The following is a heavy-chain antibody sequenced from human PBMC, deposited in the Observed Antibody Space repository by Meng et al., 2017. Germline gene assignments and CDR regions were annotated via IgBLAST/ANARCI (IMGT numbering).Heavy chain of an antibody. Sequence: QGQLEESGPGLVKPSQTLSLTRTVSGGSISSGGYYWSWIRQHPGKGLEWIGYIYYSGSTYYNPSLKSRVTISVDTSKNQFSLKLSSVTAADTAVYYCARNRIAAARTATKFDYWGQGTLVTVSS. V-gene: IGHV4-31*03. J-gene: IGHJ4*02. D-gene: IGHD6-13*01. CDR2: IYYSGST. CDR1: GGSISSGGYY. CDR3: ARNRIAAARTATKFDY.